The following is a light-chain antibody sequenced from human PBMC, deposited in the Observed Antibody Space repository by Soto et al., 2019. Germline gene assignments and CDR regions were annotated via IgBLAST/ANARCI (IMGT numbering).Light chain of an antibody. Sequence: IVITQAPAPLSVSPGERATLSCRASQSVSSNLAWYQQKPGQAPRLLIYGASTRATGIPARFSGSGSRTEFTLTISSLESEDFAVYYCHQCGNGPPWTFGQGTKVDIK. CDR1: QSVSSN. CDR3: HQCGNGPPWT. V-gene: IGKV3-15*01. CDR2: GAS. J-gene: IGKJ1*01.